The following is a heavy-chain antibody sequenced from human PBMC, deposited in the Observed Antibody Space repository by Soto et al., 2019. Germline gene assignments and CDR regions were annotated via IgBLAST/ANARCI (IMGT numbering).Heavy chain of an antibody. CDR1: GGTFSSYA. CDR3: ARDPRGQLAHYYYYGMDV. D-gene: IGHD6-6*01. J-gene: IGHJ6*02. V-gene: IGHV1-69*13. Sequence: SVKVACKASGGTFSSYAISWVRQAPGQGLEWMGGIIPIFGTANYAQKFQGRVTITADESTSTAYMELSSLRSEDTAVYYCARDPRGQLAHYYYYGMDVWGQGTTVTVSS. CDR2: IIPIFGTA.